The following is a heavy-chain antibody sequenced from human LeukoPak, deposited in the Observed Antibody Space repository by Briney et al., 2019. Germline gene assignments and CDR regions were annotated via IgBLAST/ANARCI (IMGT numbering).Heavy chain of an antibody. D-gene: IGHD6-6*01. J-gene: IGHJ4*02. CDR1: GFTFSSYA. CDR2: ISGSGGST. V-gene: IGHV3-23*01. Sequence: PGGSLRPSCAASGFTFSSYAMSWVRRAPGKGLEWVSAISGSGGSTYYEDSGKGRFTISRDNSKNALYLHMNSLKAEDTAVYYCAKDISAWGAARTLDYWGQGTLVTVSS. CDR3: AKDISAWGAARTLDY.